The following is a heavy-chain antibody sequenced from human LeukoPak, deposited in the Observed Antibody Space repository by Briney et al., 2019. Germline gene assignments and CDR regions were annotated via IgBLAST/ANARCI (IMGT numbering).Heavy chain of an antibody. CDR1: GFTFSSYA. J-gene: IGHJ6*02. CDR2: ISGSGRSI. V-gene: IGHV3-23*01. CDR3: AKALDGYNGMDV. D-gene: IGHD3-16*02. Sequence: GGSLRLSCAASGFTFSSYAMSWVRQAPGKGLAWVSGISGSGRSIHSADSVKGRFTISRDNSKNMLYLQMNSLRAEDTALYYCAKALDGYNGMDVWGQGTTVIVSS.